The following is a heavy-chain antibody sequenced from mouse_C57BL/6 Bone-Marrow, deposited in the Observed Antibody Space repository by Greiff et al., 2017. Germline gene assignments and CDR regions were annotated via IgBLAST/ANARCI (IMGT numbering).Heavy chain of an antibody. V-gene: IGHV14-3*01. Sequence: EVKLQESVAELVRPGASVKLSCTASGFNIKNTYMHWVKQRPEQGLEWIGRIDPANGNTKYAPKFQGKATITADTSSNTAYLQLSSLTSEDTAIYYCARSPITTRINYYAMDYWGQGTSGTVAS. CDR2: IDPANGNT. CDR1: GFNIKNTY. D-gene: IGHD1-1*01. CDR3: ARSPITTRINYYAMDY. J-gene: IGHJ4*01.